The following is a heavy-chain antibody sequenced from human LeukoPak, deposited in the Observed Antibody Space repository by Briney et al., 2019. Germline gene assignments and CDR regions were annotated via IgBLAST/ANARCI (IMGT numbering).Heavy chain of an antibody. CDR1: GYTFTSYG. V-gene: IGHV1-18*01. J-gene: IGHJ4*02. Sequence: ASVKVSCKASGYTFTSYGISWVRQAPGQGLEWMGWISAYNGNTNYAQERQGRVTMTTDTSTSTAYMELRSVRSDDTAVYYCARDLGAVAGPHIDYWGQGTLVTVSS. CDR3: ARDLGAVAGPHIDY. D-gene: IGHD6-19*01. CDR2: ISAYNGNT.